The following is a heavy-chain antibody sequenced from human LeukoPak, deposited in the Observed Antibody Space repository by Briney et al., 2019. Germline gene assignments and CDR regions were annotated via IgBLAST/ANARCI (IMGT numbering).Heavy chain of an antibody. CDR1: GFSLSTSGVG. D-gene: IGHD3-3*01. V-gene: IGHV2-5*02. Sequence: SGPTLVKPTQTLTLTCTFSGFSLSTSGVGVGWIRQPPGKALEWLALIYRDDDKRYSPSLKSRLTITKDTSKNQVVLTMTNMDPVDTATYYCARVKYYDFWSGFLSPDAFDIWGQGTMVTVSS. CDR3: ARVKYYDFWSGFLSPDAFDI. J-gene: IGHJ3*02. CDR2: IYRDDDK.